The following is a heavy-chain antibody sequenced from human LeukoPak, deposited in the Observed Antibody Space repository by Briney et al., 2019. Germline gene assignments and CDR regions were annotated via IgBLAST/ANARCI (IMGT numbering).Heavy chain of an antibody. Sequence: GGSLRLSCAASGFTVSSNYMSWVRQAPGKGLEWVSVIYSGGSAYYADSVKGRFTISRDNSKNTLYLQMNSLRAEDTAVYYCARDRDCSSTSCYSDAFDIWGQGTMVTVSS. V-gene: IGHV3-53*01. CDR2: IYSGGSA. D-gene: IGHD2-2*02. CDR3: ARDRDCSSTSCYSDAFDI. CDR1: GFTVSSNY. J-gene: IGHJ3*02.